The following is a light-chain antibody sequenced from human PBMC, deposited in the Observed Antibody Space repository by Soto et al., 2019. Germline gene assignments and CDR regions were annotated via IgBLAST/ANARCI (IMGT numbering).Light chain of an antibody. Sequence: DIQMTQSPSSLSASVGDRVTITCRASQTITTYLNWYQHKPGKAPKLLIYAAISLQSGVPSRLSGSGSGTDFTLTISSLQPEDFATYYCQQTYSTPHPFGQGTKVDIX. J-gene: IGKJ2*01. V-gene: IGKV1-39*01. CDR1: QTITTY. CDR3: QQTYSTPHP. CDR2: AAI.